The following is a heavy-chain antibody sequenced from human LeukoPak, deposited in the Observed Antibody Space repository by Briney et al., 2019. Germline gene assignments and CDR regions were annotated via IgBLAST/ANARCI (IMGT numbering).Heavy chain of an antibody. J-gene: IGHJ4*02. CDR3: AKDRYAWTSGYSYNPFDY. D-gene: IGHD5-18*01. V-gene: IGHV3-23*01. Sequence: GGSLRLSCATSGFTFSSYAMSWVRQAPGKGLECVSVISGSGTSTFYADSVKGRFTISRDNSKKTLYLQMNSLRAEDTAVYYCAKDRYAWTSGYSYNPFDYWGQGTLVTVSS. CDR2: ISGSGTST. CDR1: GFTFSSYA.